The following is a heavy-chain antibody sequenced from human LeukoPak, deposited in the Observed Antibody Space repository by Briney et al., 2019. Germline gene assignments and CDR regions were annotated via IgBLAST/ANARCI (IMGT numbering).Heavy chain of an antibody. D-gene: IGHD3-22*01. CDR2: ISGSGGST. CDR1: GFTFSSYA. CDR3: AKDGYGAMIVRSRDAFDI. J-gene: IGHJ3*02. V-gene: IGHV3-23*01. Sequence: GGSLRLSCAASGFTFSSYAMSWVRQAPGKGLEWISAISGSGGSTYYADSVKGRFTISRDNSKNTLYLQMNSLRAEDTAVYYCAKDGYGAMIVRSRDAFDIWGQGTMVTVSS.